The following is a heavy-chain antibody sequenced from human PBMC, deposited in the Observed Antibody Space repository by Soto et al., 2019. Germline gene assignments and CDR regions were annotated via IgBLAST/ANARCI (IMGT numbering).Heavy chain of an antibody. CDR3: AKDLYKYYFDC. J-gene: IGHJ4*02. D-gene: IGHD1-20*01. CDR2: ISYDGSNK. CDR1: GFTFSSYG. Sequence: LRLSCAASGFTFSSYGMHWVRQAPGKGLEWVAVISYDGSNKYYADSVKGRFTISRDNSKNTLYLQMNSLRAEDTAVYYCAKDLYKYYFDCWGQGTLVTVSS. V-gene: IGHV3-30*18.